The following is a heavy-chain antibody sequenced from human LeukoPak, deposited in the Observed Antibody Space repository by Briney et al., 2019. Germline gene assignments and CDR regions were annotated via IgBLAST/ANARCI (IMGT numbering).Heavy chain of an antibody. CDR2: INHSGST. CDR3: ARARITRDWFDP. CDR1: GGSFSGYY. V-gene: IGHV4-34*01. D-gene: IGHD1-20*01. J-gene: IGHJ5*02. Sequence: SETLSLTCAVYGGSFSGYYWSWIRQPPRKGLEWIGEINHSGSTNYNPSLKSRVTISVDTSKNQFSLKLSSVTAADTAVYYCARARITRDWFDPWGQGTLVTVSS.